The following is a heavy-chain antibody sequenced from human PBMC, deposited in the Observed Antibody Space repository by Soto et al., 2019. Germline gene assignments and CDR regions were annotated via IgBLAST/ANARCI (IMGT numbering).Heavy chain of an antibody. Sequence: EVQLLESGGGLVQPGGSLRLSCAASGFTFSSYAMSWVRQAPGKGLEWVSAISGSGGSTYYADSVKGRFTISRDNSKNTLYLQMNSLRAKDTAVYYCAKDLAYSSSSGGGGYWGQGTLVTVSS. CDR1: GFTFSSYA. J-gene: IGHJ4*02. CDR2: ISGSGGST. V-gene: IGHV3-23*01. CDR3: AKDLAYSSSSGGGGY. D-gene: IGHD6-6*01.